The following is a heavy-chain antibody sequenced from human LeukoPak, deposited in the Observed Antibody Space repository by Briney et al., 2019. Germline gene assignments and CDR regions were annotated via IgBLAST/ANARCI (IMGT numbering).Heavy chain of an antibody. D-gene: IGHD3-10*01. J-gene: IGHJ4*02. CDR1: GFTFSSYS. CDR2: ISTSSSYI. V-gene: IGHV3-21*01. CDR3: ARDNGGYYGSGSYYKGHDY. Sequence: GGSLRLSCAASGFTFSSYSMNWVRQAPGKGLEWVSSISTSSSYINYADSVKGRFTISRDNAKNSLYLQMNSLRAEDTAVYYCARDNGGYYGSGSYYKGHDYWGQGTLVTVSS.